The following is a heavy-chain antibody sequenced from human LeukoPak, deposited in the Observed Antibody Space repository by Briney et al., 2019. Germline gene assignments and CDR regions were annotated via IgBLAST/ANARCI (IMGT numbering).Heavy chain of an antibody. Sequence: ASVKVSCKASGYTFTGYYMHWVRQAPGQGLEWMGWINPNSGGTNYAQKFQGRVTMTRDTSISTAYMELSRLRSDDTAVYYCARLITFGGVSDYWGQGTLVTVSS. D-gene: IGHD3-16*01. J-gene: IGHJ4*02. CDR2: INPNSGGT. CDR3: ARLITFGGVSDY. V-gene: IGHV1-2*02. CDR1: GYTFTGYY.